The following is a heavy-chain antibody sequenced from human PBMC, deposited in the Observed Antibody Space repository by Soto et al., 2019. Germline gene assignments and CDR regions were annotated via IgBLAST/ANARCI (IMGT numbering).Heavy chain of an antibody. CDR1: GFTFSSYA. V-gene: IGHV3-30-3*01. Sequence: VRSLRLSCAASGFTFSSYAMHWVRQATGKGLEWVAVISYDGSNKYYADSVKGRFTISRDNSKNTLYLQMNSLRAEDTAVYYCAGDLGEQLSLGPFDYWGQGTLVTVSS. J-gene: IGHJ4*02. D-gene: IGHD3-10*01. CDR3: AGDLGEQLSLGPFDY. CDR2: ISYDGSNK.